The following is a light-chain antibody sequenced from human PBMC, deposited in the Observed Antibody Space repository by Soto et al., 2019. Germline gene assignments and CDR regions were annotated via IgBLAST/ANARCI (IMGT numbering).Light chain of an antibody. CDR1: QSVNTNY. V-gene: IGKV3-20*01. Sequence: EIVLTQSPGTLSLSPGESATLSCRASQSVNTNYLAWYQHKPGQAPRLLIYAASSRATGIPDRFSGSGSGTDFALTISRLGPEDFAVYYCQQSDTSPFTFGPGTTVDIK. CDR3: QQSDTSPFT. CDR2: AAS. J-gene: IGKJ3*01.